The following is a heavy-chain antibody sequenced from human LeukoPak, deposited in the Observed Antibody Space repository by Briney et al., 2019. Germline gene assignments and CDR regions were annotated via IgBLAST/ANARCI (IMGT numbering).Heavy chain of an antibody. CDR2: INSDGSST. CDR3: ARGLGYCSSTRCSPGYYMDV. D-gene: IGHD2-2*01. Sequence: PGGSLRLSCAASGFTFSSYWMHWVRQALGKGLVWVSRINSDGSSTSYADSVKGRFTISRDNAKNSLYLQMNSLGADDTAVYFCARGLGYCSSTRCSPGYYMDVWGKGTTVTVSS. J-gene: IGHJ6*03. CDR1: GFTFSSYW. V-gene: IGHV3-74*01.